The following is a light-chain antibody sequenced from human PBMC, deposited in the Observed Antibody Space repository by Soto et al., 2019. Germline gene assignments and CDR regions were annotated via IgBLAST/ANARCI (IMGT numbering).Light chain of an antibody. CDR1: SSDVGNYNY. Sequence: QSALTQPASVSGSPGQSISISCTGTSSDVGNYNYVSWYQQHPGKAPKLMIYDVTNRPSGVSNRFSGSKSDNTASLTISGLQAEDEADYYCSSYTTNNARLFGGGTKLTVL. CDR3: SSYTTNNARL. V-gene: IGLV2-14*01. J-gene: IGLJ2*01. CDR2: DVT.